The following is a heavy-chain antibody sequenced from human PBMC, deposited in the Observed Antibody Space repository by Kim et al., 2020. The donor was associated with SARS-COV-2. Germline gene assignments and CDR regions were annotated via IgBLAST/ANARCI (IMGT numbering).Heavy chain of an antibody. J-gene: IGHJ4*02. CDR1: GVSITIDDYS. V-gene: IGHV4-30-2*01. D-gene: IGHD5-12*01. Sequence: SETLSLTCAVSGVSITIDDYSWSWIRQPPGKGLEWIGYIYHSGRAFYNSSLKSRFAMSVDTSVDQFSLRLSSVTAADTAVYYCAGDRGYGHHDYWGQGMLVTVSS. CDR3: AGDRGYGHHDY. CDR2: IYHSGRA.